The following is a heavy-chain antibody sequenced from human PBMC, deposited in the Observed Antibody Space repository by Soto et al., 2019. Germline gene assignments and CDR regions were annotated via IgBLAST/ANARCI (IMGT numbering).Heavy chain of an antibody. CDR2: INSDGSST. J-gene: IGHJ6*02. V-gene: IGHV3-74*01. Sequence: GGSLRLSCAASGFTFSSYWMHWVRQAPGKGLVWVSRINSDGSSTSYAGSVKGRFTISRDNAKNTLYLQMNSLRAEDTAVYYCAREGGRVLRYFDWSAGPYGMDVWGQGTTVTVSS. CDR3: AREGGRVLRYFDWSAGPYGMDV. CDR1: GFTFSSYW. D-gene: IGHD3-9*01.